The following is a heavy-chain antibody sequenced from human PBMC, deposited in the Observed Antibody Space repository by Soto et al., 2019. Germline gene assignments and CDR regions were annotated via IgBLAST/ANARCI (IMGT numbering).Heavy chain of an antibody. D-gene: IGHD3-3*01. CDR2: ISSRGSSI. CDR3: ARGYYDFWSGYYISPYGMDV. Sequence: GGSLRLSCAVSGFTFSDYYMSWIRQAPGKGLEWVPYISSRGSSIYYADSVKGRFTISRDNAKNSLYLQMNGLRAEDTAVYYCARGYYDFWSGYYISPYGMDVWGQGTTVTVSS. J-gene: IGHJ6*02. CDR1: GFTFSDYY. V-gene: IGHV3-11*01.